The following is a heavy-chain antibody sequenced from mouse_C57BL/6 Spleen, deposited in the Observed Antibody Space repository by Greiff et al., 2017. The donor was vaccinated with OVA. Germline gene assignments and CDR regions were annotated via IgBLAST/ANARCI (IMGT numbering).Heavy chain of an antibody. D-gene: IGHD4-1*01. CDR3: ARDRGGTEYYFDY. J-gene: IGHJ2*01. CDR2: ISDGGSYT. V-gene: IGHV5-4*01. CDR1: GFTFSSYA. Sequence: DVMLVESGGGLVKPGGSLKLSCAASGFTFSSYAMSWVRPTPEKRLEWVATISDGGSYTYYPDNVKGRFTISRDTAKNNLYLQMSHLKSEDTDMYYCARDRGGTEYYFDYWGQGTTLTVSS.